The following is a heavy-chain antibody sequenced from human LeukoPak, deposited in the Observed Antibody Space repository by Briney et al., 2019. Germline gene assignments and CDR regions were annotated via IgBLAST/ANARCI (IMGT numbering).Heavy chain of an antibody. Sequence: GGSLRLSCAASGFTFSSYWMSWVRQAPGKGLEWVANIKQDGSEKYYVDSVKGRFTISRDNSKNTLYLQMNSLRAEDTAVYYCANGDYGVDYWGQGTLVTVSS. J-gene: IGHJ4*02. CDR3: ANGDYGVDY. D-gene: IGHD4-17*01. CDR2: IKQDGSEK. CDR1: GFTFSSYW. V-gene: IGHV3-7*03.